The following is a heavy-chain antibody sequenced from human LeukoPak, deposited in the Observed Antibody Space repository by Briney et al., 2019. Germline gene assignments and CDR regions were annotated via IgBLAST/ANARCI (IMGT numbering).Heavy chain of an antibody. D-gene: IGHD6-6*01. Sequence: GGSLGLSCAASGFTLSSYWMHWVRQAPGKGLVWVSRINTDGSSTTSADSVKGRFTISRDNAKNTLYLQMNSLSAEDTAVYYCARGYSSSYRIDYWGQGTLVTVSS. CDR1: GFTLSSYW. V-gene: IGHV3-74*01. CDR3: ARGYSSSYRIDY. J-gene: IGHJ4*02. CDR2: INTDGSST.